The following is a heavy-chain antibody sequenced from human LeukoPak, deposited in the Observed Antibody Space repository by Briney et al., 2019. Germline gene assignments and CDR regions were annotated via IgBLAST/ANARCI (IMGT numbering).Heavy chain of an antibody. J-gene: IGHJ4*02. CDR2: IDPSDSYT. Sequence: GESLRISCKGSGYSFSSYWISWVRQMPGKGLEWMGRIDPSDSYTNYSPSFQGHVTISADKSISTAYLQWSSLKASDIAMYYCARQTTAWFGELRRGLDYWGQGTLVTVSS. CDR1: GYSFSSYW. D-gene: IGHD3-10*01. V-gene: IGHV5-10-1*01. CDR3: ARQTTAWFGELRRGLDY.